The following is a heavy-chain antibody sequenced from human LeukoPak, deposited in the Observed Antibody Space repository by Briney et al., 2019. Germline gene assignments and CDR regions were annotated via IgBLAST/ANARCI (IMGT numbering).Heavy chain of an antibody. CDR1: GFTFSNSG. Sequence: GGSLRLSCTASGFTFSNSGMHWVRQAPGKGLEWVAVISYDGSNKYYADSVKGRFTISRDNSKNTLYLQMNSLRAEDTAVYYSAKDSSDGYIPRYGMDVWGQGTTVTVS. CDR3: AKDSSDGYIPRYGMDV. J-gene: IGHJ6*02. CDR2: ISYDGSNK. V-gene: IGHV3-30*18. D-gene: IGHD5-24*01.